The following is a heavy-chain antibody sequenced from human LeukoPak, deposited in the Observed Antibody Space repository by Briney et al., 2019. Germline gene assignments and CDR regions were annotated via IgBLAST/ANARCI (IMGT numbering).Heavy chain of an antibody. CDR2: ISSCSSYI. J-gene: IGHJ4*02. CDR3: ARYLILFHFAGPTVTTPFDY. V-gene: IGHV3-21*01. CDR1: GFTFSSYS. D-gene: IGHD4-17*01. Sequence: PGGSLRLSCAASGFTFSSYSMNWVRQAPGKGLEWVSSISSCSSYIYYADSVKGRFTISRDNAKNSLYLQMNSLRAEDTAVYYCARYLILFHFAGPTVTTPFDYWGQGTLVTVSS.